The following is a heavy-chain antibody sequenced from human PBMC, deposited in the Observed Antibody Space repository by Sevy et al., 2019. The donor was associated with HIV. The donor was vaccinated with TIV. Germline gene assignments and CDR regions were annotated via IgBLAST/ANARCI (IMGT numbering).Heavy chain of an antibody. CDR3: ARLARITIFGVVSQPYGMDV. V-gene: IGHV4-30-4*01. CDR2: IYYSGST. CDR1: GGSISSGDYY. Sequence: TLSLTCTVSGGSISSGDYYWSWIRQPPGKGLEWIGYIYYSGSTYYNPSLKSRVTISVDTSKNQFSLKLSSVTAADTAVYYCARLARITIFGVVSQPYGMDVWGQGTTVTVSS. J-gene: IGHJ6*02. D-gene: IGHD3-3*01.